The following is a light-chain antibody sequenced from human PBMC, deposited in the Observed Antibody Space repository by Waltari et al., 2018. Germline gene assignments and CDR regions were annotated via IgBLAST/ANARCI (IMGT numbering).Light chain of an antibody. Sequence: QMTQSPSSVSASVGNRVTIFCRTSQSVSSYVNWYRQKSGKAPQLLIYVASILQSGVPSRFSGRGSGTEFTLTINNLQPEDSATYFCHHSYRTPWTFGQGTTVEVK. J-gene: IGKJ1*01. CDR3: HHSYRTPWT. CDR1: QSVSSY. CDR2: VAS. V-gene: IGKV1-39*01.